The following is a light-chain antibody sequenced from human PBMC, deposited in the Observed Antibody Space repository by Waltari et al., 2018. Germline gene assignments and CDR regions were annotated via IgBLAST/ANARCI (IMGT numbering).Light chain of an antibody. CDR2: DVS. CDR1: SRHVGPYNY. J-gene: IGLJ1*01. CDR3: TSYTSSHSLV. V-gene: IGLV2-14*03. Sequence: QSALTQPASVSGSPGQSFTISCPGTSRHVGPYNYLPWYQQHPGKAPTVLIFDVSYRPSGVSNRFSGSKSGNTASLTISGLQAEDEADYYCTSYTSSHSLVFGTGTRVTV.